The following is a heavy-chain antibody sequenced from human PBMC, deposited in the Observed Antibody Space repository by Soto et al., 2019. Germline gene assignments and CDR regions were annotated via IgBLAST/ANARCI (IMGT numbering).Heavy chain of an antibody. CDR1: GGSISSYY. CDR2: IYYSGST. Sequence: SETLSLTCTFSGGSISSYYWSWIRQPPGKGLEWIGYIYYSGSTNYNPSLKSRVTISVDTSKNQFSLKLSSVTAADTAVYYCARLSIAADPGWFDPWGQGTLVTLSS. D-gene: IGHD6-13*01. J-gene: IGHJ5*02. V-gene: IGHV4-59*01. CDR3: ARLSIAADPGWFDP.